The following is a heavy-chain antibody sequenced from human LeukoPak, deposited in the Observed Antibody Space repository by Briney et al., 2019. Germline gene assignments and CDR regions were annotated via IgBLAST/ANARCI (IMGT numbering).Heavy chain of an antibody. V-gene: IGHV3-21*01. CDR3: AREIALAGLNDY. CDR2: ISSSSSYI. CDR1: GFTFSSYS. Sequence: GGSLRLSCAASGFTFSSYSMNWVRQAPGKGLEWVSSISSSSSYIYYADSVKGRFTISRDNAKNSLYLQVNSLRAEDTAVYYCAREIALAGLNDYWGQGTLVTVSS. D-gene: IGHD6-19*01. J-gene: IGHJ4*02.